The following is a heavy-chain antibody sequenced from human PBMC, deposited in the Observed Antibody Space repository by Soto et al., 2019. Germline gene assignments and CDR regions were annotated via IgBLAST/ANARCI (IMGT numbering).Heavy chain of an antibody. CDR1: GGSFSGYY. D-gene: IGHD1-20*01. CDR3: ARGRTLITGTSLDY. J-gene: IGHJ4*02. CDR2: INHSGST. Sequence: QVHLQQWGAGLLKPSETLSLTCAVYGGSFSGYYWSWIRQPPGKGREWIGEINHSGSTNYKPSLRSRVTISVDTSKNQLSLKVSSVTAADTAVYYCARGRTLITGTSLDYWGQGTLVTVSS. V-gene: IGHV4-34*01.